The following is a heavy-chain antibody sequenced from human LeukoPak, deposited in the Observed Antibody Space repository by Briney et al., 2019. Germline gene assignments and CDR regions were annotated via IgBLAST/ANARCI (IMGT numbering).Heavy chain of an antibody. Sequence: WETLSLTCTVSGGSFSSYYWSWIRQPAGKGLEWIGRIYTSGSTNYNPSLKSRVTMSVDTSKNQFSLRLSSVTAADTAVYYCARLIPGATTIPFDCWGQGTLVIVSS. D-gene: IGHD1-26*01. CDR2: IYTSGST. CDR1: GGSFSSYY. J-gene: IGHJ4*02. CDR3: ARLIPGATTIPFDC. V-gene: IGHV4-4*07.